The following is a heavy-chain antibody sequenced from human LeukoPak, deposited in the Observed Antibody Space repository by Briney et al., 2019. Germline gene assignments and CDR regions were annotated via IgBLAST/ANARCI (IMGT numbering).Heavy chain of an antibody. V-gene: IGHV1-2*02. J-gene: IGHJ6*02. Sequence: ASVKVSCKASGYTFTGYYMHWVRQAPGQGLEWMGWIDPNSGGTNYAQKFQGRVTMTRDTSISTAYMELSRLRSDDTAVYYCTRAPYGSGSYYYYYYYGMDVWGQGTTVTVSS. CDR2: IDPNSGGT. CDR1: GYTFTGYY. D-gene: IGHD3-10*01. CDR3: TRAPYGSGSYYYYYYYGMDV.